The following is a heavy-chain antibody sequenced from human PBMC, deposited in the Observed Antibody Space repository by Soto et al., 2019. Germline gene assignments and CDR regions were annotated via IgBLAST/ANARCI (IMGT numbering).Heavy chain of an antibody. CDR1: GGSISSGGYY. V-gene: IGHV4-31*03. CDR3: ARKTIFGRVSWFDP. Sequence: PSETLSLTCTVSGGSISSGGYYWSWIRRHPGKGLEWIGYIYYSGSTYYNPSLKSRVTISVDTSKNQFSLKLSSVTAADTAVYYCARKTIFGRVSWFDPWGQGTPVTVSS. CDR2: IYYSGST. J-gene: IGHJ5*02. D-gene: IGHD3-3*01.